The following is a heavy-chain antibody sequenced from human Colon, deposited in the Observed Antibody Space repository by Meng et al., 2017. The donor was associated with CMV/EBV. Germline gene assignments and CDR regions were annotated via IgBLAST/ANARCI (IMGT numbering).Heavy chain of an antibody. CDR3: ARGIGSSSWYGGYYYYGMDV. CDR2: ISYDGSNK. J-gene: IGHJ6*02. D-gene: IGHD6-13*01. V-gene: IGHV3-30*04. CDR1: GFTFSSYA. Sequence: GESLKISCAASGFTFSSYAMHWVRQAPGKGLEWVAVISYDGSNKYYADSVKGRFTISRDNSKNTLYLQMNSLRAEDTAAYYCARGIGSSSWYGGYYYYGMDVWGQGTTVTVSS.